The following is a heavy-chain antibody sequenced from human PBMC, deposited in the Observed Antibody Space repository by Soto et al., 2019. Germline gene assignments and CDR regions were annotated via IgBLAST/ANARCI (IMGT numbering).Heavy chain of an antibody. CDR3: ARESEDLTSNFDY. J-gene: IGHJ4*02. V-gene: IGHV3-21*01. Sequence: GGSLRLSCVASGFTFTRYSMNWVRQAPGKGLEWVSSISSTTNYIYYADSMKGRFTVSRDNAKNSVYLEMKSLSAEDTAVYYCARESEDLTSNFDYWGKGTLVTVSS. CDR2: ISSTTNYI. CDR1: GFTFTRYS.